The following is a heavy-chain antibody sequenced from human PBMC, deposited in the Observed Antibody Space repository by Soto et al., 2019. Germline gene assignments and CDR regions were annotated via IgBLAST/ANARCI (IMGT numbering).Heavy chain of an antibody. V-gene: IGHV4-34*01. J-gene: IGHJ3*02. CDR3: ARRRGCSSAICRDAFDI. D-gene: IGHD2-2*01. CDR1: GGSFSGYY. Sequence: SETLSLTCAVYGGSFSGYYWSWIRQPPGKGLEWIGEINHSGSTNYNPSLKSRVTISVDTSKNLFSLKLSAVTGADTAVYYCARRRGCSSAICRDAFDIWGQGTMVTVSS. CDR2: INHSGST.